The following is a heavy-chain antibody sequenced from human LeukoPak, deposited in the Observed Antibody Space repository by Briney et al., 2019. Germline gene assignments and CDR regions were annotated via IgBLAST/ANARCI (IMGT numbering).Heavy chain of an antibody. CDR2: ISSSGSTI. CDR1: GFTFNNYA. D-gene: IGHD4-17*01. V-gene: IGHV3-48*03. J-gene: IGHJ6*02. CDR3: AREGADRYASVTIYYYAMDV. Sequence: PGGSLRLSCAASGFTFNNYAMNWVRQAPGKGLEWVSHISSSGSTINYAQSVKGRFTISRDNAKSSLYLQMNSLRAEDTAVYYCAREGADRYASVTIYYYAMDVWGQGTTVTVSS.